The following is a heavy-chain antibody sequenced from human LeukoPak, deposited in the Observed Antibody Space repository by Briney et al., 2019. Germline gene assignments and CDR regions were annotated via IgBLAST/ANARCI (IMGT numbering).Heavy chain of an antibody. CDR2: ISSSGSTI. D-gene: IGHD3-10*02. V-gene: IGHV3-48*03. CDR1: GFTFSSYE. Sequence: GGSLRLSCAASGFTFSSYEMNWDRQAPGKGLEWVAYISSSGSTIYYAASVKGRFTIYRDNAKNSLYLKMNSLRAEDTAVYYCAELGITMIGGVWGKGTTVTVSS. J-gene: IGHJ6*04. CDR3: AELGITMIGGV.